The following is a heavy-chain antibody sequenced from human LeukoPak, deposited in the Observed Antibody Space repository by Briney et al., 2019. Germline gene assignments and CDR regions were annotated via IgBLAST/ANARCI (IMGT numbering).Heavy chain of an antibody. V-gene: IGHV3-23*01. D-gene: IGHD3-10*01. J-gene: IGHJ4*02. CDR1: GFTFSSYA. CDR3: AKDGGMGSGSYYDY. CDR2: ISGSGGST. Sequence: GGSLRLSCAASGFTFSSYAMSWVRQAPGKGLEWGSAISGSGGSTYYAHSVKGRFTISRDNSKNTLYLQMNSLRAEDTAVYYCAKDGGMGSGSYYDYWGQGTLVTVSS.